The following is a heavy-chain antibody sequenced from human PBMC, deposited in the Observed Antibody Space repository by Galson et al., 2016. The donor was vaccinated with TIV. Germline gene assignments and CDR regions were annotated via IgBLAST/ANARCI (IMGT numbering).Heavy chain of an antibody. CDR3: ASGSNYGDFGGPEFDY. CDR2: IWYDGSHT. J-gene: IGHJ4*02. V-gene: IGHV3-33*01. CDR1: GFSFSTYG. D-gene: IGHD4-17*01. Sequence: SLRLSCAASGFSFSTYGMHWVRQAPGKGLEWLAAIWYDGSHTYYGDSVKGRFTISRDNSKNTPYLQMNSLRAEDTAVYYCASGSNYGDFGGPEFDYWGRGTLVTVSS.